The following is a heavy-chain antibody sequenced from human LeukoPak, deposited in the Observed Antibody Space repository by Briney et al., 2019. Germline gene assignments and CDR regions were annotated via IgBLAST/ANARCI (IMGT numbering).Heavy chain of an antibody. D-gene: IGHD3-10*01. CDR1: GFTFNKYG. CDR2: IWYDGSNK. CDR3: ARDDMVRGVIIIFDY. J-gene: IGHJ4*02. V-gene: IGHV3-33*01. Sequence: GGSLRLSCAASGFTFNKYGMHWVRQAPGKGLEWVALIWYDGSNKNYADSVKGRFTISRDNSKNTLDLQMNSLRAEDTAVYYCARDDMVRGVIIIFDYWGQGTLVTVSS.